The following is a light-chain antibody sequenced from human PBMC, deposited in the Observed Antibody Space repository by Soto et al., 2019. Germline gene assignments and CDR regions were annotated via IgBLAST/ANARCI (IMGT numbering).Light chain of an antibody. CDR1: TSDVGGYNY. Sequence: QSALTQPASVSGSPGQSITISCTGTTSDVGGYNYVTWSQQYPGQATKIIIYDVNRRPPGVSDRFSGSKSGNTASLTVSDLQAGDEADYFCCSFTIIKTVVFGGGTKVTV. CDR2: DVN. CDR3: CSFTIIKTVV. V-gene: IGLV2-14*03. J-gene: IGLJ1*01.